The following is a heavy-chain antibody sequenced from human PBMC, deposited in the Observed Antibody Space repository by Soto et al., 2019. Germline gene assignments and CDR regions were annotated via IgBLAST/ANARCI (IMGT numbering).Heavy chain of an antibody. CDR1: GFTFSSYS. Sequence: GGSLRLSCAASGFTFSSYSMNWVRQAPGKGLEWVSSISSSSSYIYYADSVKGRFTISRDNAKNSLYLQMNSLRAEDTAVYYCARDLGYCSSTSCYRLYYYYGMDVWGQGTTVTVSS. V-gene: IGHV3-21*01. J-gene: IGHJ6*02. CDR2: ISSSSSYI. CDR3: ARDLGYCSSTSCYRLYYYYGMDV. D-gene: IGHD2-2*02.